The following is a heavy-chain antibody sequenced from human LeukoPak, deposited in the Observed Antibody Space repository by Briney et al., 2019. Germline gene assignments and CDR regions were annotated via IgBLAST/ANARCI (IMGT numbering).Heavy chain of an antibody. CDR1: GFTFSSCG. Sequence: SGGSLRLSCAASGFTFSSCGFNWVRQAPGKGLEWVSSIGPTGTDRYYADSVRGRFTISRDNSKNTLYLQMDSLRVDDTAVYYCAKAAFSRTSYFDYWGQGTLVTASS. V-gene: IGHV3-23*01. CDR3: AKAAFSRTSYFDY. J-gene: IGHJ4*02. CDR2: IGPTGTDR. D-gene: IGHD3-3*02.